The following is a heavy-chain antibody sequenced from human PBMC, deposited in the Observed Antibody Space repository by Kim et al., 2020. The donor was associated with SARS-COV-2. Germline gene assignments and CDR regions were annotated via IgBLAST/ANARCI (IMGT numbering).Heavy chain of an antibody. D-gene: IGHD1-26*01. J-gene: IGHJ4*02. Sequence: GGSLRLSCAASGFTFSDYYMSWIRQAPGKGLEWVSYISSSSSYTNYADSVKGRFTISRDNAKNSLYLQMNSLRAEDTAVYYCARTPIVGATTPYFDYWGQGTLVTVSS. V-gene: IGHV3-11*06. CDR3: ARTPIVGATTPYFDY. CDR1: GFTFSDYY. CDR2: ISSSSSYT.